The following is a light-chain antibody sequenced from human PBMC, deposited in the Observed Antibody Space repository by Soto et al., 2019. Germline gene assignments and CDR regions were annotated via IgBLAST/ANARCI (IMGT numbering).Light chain of an antibody. CDR2: GAS. V-gene: IGKV3-15*01. J-gene: IGKJ1*01. CDR1: QSVSRN. Sequence: EVVLTQSPATLSVSPGDRATLSCRASQSVSRNLAWYQQKPGQAPRLLIYGASTRATGVPARFSGSGSATEFTLSISSLQSEDVAVYYCQQYNNWPPTFGQGTKVEIK. CDR3: QQYNNWPPT.